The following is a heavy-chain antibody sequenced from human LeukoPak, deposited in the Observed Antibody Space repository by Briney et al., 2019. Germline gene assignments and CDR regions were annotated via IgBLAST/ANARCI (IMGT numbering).Heavy chain of an antibody. CDR3: AKDMGVRGVIGASTHFDY. CDR2: ISWNSGSI. Sequence: GGSLRLSCAASGFTFVDYAMHWVRQAPGKGLEWVSGISWNSGSIGYADSVKGRFTISRDNAKNSLYLQMNSLRAEDTALYYCAKDMGVRGVIGASTHFDYWGQGTLVTVSS. D-gene: IGHD3-10*01. V-gene: IGHV3-9*01. J-gene: IGHJ4*02. CDR1: GFTFVDYA.